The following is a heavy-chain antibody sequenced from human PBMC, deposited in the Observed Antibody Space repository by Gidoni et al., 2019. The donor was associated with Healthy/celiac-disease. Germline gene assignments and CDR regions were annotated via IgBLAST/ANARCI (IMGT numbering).Heavy chain of an antibody. J-gene: IGHJ4*02. CDR3: ARSGVGAPESDY. V-gene: IGHV3-64*01. CDR2: GGST. Sequence: GGSTYYANSVKGRFTISRDNSKNTLYLQMGSLRAEDMAVYYCARSGVGAPESDYWGQGTLVTVSS. D-gene: IGHD1-26*01.